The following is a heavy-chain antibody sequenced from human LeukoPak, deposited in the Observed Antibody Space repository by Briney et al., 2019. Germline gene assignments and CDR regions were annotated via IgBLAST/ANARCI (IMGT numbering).Heavy chain of an antibody. J-gene: IGHJ6*02. D-gene: IGHD3-3*01. Sequence: GGSLRLSCAASGFTSSSSAMSWVRQAPGKGLEWVAAISDTGRLSYCADSVNGRFTISRDNSKNTLSLQMNSLRAEDTAVYYCARDPSEWSSYYGMDVWGQGTTVTVSS. CDR1: GFTSSSSA. V-gene: IGHV3-23*01. CDR2: ISDTGRLS. CDR3: ARDPSEWSSYYGMDV.